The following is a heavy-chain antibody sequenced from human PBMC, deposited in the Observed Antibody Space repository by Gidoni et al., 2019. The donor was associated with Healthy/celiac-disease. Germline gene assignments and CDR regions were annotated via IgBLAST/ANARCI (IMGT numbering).Heavy chain of an antibody. CDR1: GFTCSSYS. D-gene: IGHD6-13*01. J-gene: IGHJ4*02. CDR3: ARPAASSSWYSHYFDY. CDR2: ISSSSSYI. Sequence: EVQLVESGGGLVKPGGSLRPSCAASGFTCSSYSMNWVLQAPGKGLEGVSCISSSSSYISYAASVQGRFTISRDNATNSLYLQMHSLRAADTAVYYCARPAASSSWYSHYFDYWGQGTLVTVSS. V-gene: IGHV3-21*01.